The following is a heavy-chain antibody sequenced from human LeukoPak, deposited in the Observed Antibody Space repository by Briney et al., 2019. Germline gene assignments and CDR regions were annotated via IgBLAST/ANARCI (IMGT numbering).Heavy chain of an antibody. V-gene: IGHV4-59*01. CDR1: GGSINSYY. D-gene: IGHD3-22*01. CDR2: IYSSGST. CDR3: ARGRANYDSTGYYY. J-gene: IGHJ4*02. Sequence: SGTLSLTCSVSGGSINSYYWTWIRQPPGKGLEWIGYIYSSGSTKYNPSLKSRVTITIDTSKNQFSLKLSSVTAADTAVYYCARGRANYDSTGYYYWGQGILVTVSS.